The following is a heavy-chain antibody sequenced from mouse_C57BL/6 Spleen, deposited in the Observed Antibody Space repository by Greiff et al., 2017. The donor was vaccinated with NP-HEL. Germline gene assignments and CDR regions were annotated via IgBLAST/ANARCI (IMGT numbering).Heavy chain of an antibody. D-gene: IGHD1-1*01. V-gene: IGHV1-15*01. CDR2: IDPETGGT. CDR1: GYTFTDYE. Sequence: VQVVESGAELVRPGASVTLSCKASGYTFTDYEMHWVKQTPVHGLEWIGAIDPETGGTAYNQKFKGKAILTADKSSSTAYMELRSLTSEDSAVYYCTRRTLITTVVDYWGQGTTLTVSS. J-gene: IGHJ2*01. CDR3: TRRTLITTVVDY.